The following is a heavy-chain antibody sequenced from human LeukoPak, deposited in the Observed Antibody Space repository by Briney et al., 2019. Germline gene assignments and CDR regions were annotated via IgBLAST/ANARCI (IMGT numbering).Heavy chain of an antibody. J-gene: IGHJ5*02. V-gene: IGHV4-4*07. CDR2: IYSSGSA. Sequence: PSETLSLTCTVSGGSINNYYWIWIRQPAGEGLEWIGRIYSSGSASYNPSLKSRVTLSGDTSKNQLSLKLRYVTAADTAVYYCTREPSPWGQGTLVTVSS. CDR1: GGSINNYY. CDR3: TREPSP.